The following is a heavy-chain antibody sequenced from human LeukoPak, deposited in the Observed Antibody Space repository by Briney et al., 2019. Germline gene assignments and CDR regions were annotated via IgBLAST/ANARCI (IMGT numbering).Heavy chain of an antibody. CDR3: AKGQIWTSTYGDYYGMDV. Sequence: PGGSLRLSCAASGFTFSSYWMHWVRQAPEKGVVWVSRINSDGSSTSYADSVKGRFTISKDNSKNTLYLQMNSLRAEDTAVYYCAKGQIWTSTYGDYYGMDVWGQGTTVTVPS. J-gene: IGHJ6*02. CDR2: INSDGSST. CDR1: GFTFSSYW. D-gene: IGHD5-18*01. V-gene: IGHV3-74*01.